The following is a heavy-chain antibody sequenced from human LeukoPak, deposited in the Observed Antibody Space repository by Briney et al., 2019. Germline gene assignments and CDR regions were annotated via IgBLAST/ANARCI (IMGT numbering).Heavy chain of an antibody. CDR3: ARAREAYSNFDY. D-gene: IGHD2/OR15-2a*01. V-gene: IGHV3-30*02. CDR1: GITFRSSS. CDR2: IRFDGSTK. Sequence: PGGSLRLSCVASGITFRSSSMHWVRQAPGKGLEWLAFIRFDGSTKYYADSVKGRFTVSRDNSKSTLYLQMNSLRAEDTAVYYCARAREAYSNFDYWGQGTLVTVSS. J-gene: IGHJ4*02.